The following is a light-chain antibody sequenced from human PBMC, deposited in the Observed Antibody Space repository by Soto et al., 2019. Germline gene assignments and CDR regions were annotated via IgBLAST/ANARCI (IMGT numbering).Light chain of an antibody. V-gene: IGKV4-1*01. Sequence: DIVMTQSPDSLALSLGERATINCKSSQSVFYSTNNKNYLAWYQQKPGQPPKLLIYWASSRESGVPGRFSGSGSGTDFTLTISSLQAEDVAVYYCQQHYSTPLTFGGGTKVEI. CDR2: WAS. CDR3: QQHYSTPLT. CDR1: QSVFYSTNNKNY. J-gene: IGKJ4*01.